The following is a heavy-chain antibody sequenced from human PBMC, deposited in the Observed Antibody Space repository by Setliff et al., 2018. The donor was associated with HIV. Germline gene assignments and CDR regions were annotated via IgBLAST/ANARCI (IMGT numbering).Heavy chain of an antibody. V-gene: IGHV1-69*05. D-gene: IGHD5-18*01. CDR1: GGTFSGSG. Sequence: SVKVSCKASGGTFSGSGINWVRQAPGQGFEWVGGLLPLFETTTYAQTFQGRVSITTDESTSTTYLELSSLRSDDTAVYYCARGQVVGYTYSGIELWGQGTLVTVSS. CDR3: ARGQVVGYTYSGIEL. CDR2: LLPLFETT. J-gene: IGHJ4*02.